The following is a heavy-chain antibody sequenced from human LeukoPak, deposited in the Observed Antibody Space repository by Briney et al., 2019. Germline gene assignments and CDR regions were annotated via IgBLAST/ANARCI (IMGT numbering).Heavy chain of an antibody. D-gene: IGHD3-10*01. J-gene: IGHJ2*01. V-gene: IGHV3-9*01. CDR3: AKDGQSMVRDFDL. CDR1: GFTFDDYA. CDR2: IRWHRGSI. Sequence: PGMSLRLSCAASGFTFDDYAMHWVRQAPGKGLERAAGIRWHRGSIGYADSVKGRFTISRDNAKNSLYLQMNSLRAEDTALYYCAKDGQSMVRDFDLWGRGTLVTVSS.